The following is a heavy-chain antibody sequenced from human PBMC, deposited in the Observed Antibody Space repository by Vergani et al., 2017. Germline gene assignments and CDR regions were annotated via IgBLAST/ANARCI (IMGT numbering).Heavy chain of an antibody. CDR3: VTKSCETPGYQIGYIRG. CDR1: GFTPSYYG. V-gene: IGHV3-30*03. D-gene: IGHD6-13*01. Sequence: QVHLVESGGGVVQPGRSLRLSCVVPGFTPSYYGMHWVRQAPGKGLEWVAVISFDGTKKYYADSLKGRFTISRDNSKSTLYLQMNRLRTEDTAVYYCVTKSCETPGYQIGYIRGWCQGTLVTVSS. CDR2: ISFDGTKK. J-gene: IGHJ1*01.